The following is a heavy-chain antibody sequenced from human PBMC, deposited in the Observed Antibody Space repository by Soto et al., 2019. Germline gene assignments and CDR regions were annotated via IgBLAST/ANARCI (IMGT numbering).Heavy chain of an antibody. Sequence: PSQTLSLTCAISGDSVSSNSAAWNWIRQSPSRGLEWLGRTYYRSKWYNDYAVSVKSRITINPDTSKNQFSLQLNSVTPEDTAVYYCARGSNQYSSSILYYYYGMDVWGQGTTVTVSS. J-gene: IGHJ6*02. CDR1: GDSVSSNSAA. CDR3: ARGSNQYSSSILYYYYGMDV. V-gene: IGHV6-1*01. D-gene: IGHD6-6*01. CDR2: TYYRSKWYN.